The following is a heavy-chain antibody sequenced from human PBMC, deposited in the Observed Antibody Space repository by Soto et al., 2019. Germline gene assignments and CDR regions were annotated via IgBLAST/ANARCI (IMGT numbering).Heavy chain of an antibody. V-gene: IGHV4-34*01. D-gene: IGHD5-12*01. J-gene: IGHJ6*02. CDR2: INHSGST. CDR3: ARGDIVATTHYYYFYGMDV. CDR1: GGSFSGYY. Sequence: ETLSLTCAVYGGSFSGYYWSWIRQPPGKGLEWIGEINHSGSTNYNPSLKSRVTISVDTSKNQFSLKLSSVTAADTAVYYCARGDIVATTHYYYFYGMDVWGQRTTVTVSS.